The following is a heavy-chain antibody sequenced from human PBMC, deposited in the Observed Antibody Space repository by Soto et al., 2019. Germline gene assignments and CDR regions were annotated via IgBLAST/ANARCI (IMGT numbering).Heavy chain of an antibody. CDR1: GFTFDDYG. V-gene: IGHV3-20*01. Sequence: AGGSLRLSCAASGFTFDDYGMSWVRQAPGKGLEWVSGINWNGGSTGYADSVKGRFTISRDNAKNSLYLQMNSLRAEDTALYHCARGGYGSGSYYPSDYYYYYYMDVWGKGTTVTVSS. J-gene: IGHJ6*03. CDR2: INWNGGST. D-gene: IGHD3-10*01. CDR3: ARGGYGSGSYYPSDYYYYYYMDV.